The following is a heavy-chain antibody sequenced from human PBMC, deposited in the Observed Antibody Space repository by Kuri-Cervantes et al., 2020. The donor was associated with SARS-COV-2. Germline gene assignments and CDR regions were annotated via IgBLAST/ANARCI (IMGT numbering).Heavy chain of an antibody. CDR3: AREGVKRGFPPRLSNWFDP. V-gene: IGHV3-74*01. D-gene: IGHD3-16*01. J-gene: IGHJ5*02. CDR2: INSDGSST. Sequence: GESLKISCTASGFTFNYYTLTWVRQAPGKGLVWVSRINSDGSSTSYADSVKGRFTISRDNAKNTLYLQMNSLRAEDTAVYYCAREGVKRGFPPRLSNWFDPWGQGTLVTVSS. CDR1: GFTFNYYT.